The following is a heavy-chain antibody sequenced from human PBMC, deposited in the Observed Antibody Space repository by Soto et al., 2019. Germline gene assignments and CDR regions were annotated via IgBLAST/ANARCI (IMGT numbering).Heavy chain of an antibody. J-gene: IGHJ4*02. V-gene: IGHV1-69*13. Sequence: SVKVSCKASRDTFNSYAITWVRQAPGQGLEWMGGIIPILGTTKYAQKFQGRVAMTADESTSTAYMELSSLRSEDRAVYYCAAGGKNGYIKWGQGTQVTVS. D-gene: IGHD5-12*01. CDR2: IIPILGTT. CDR3: AAGGKNGYIK. CDR1: RDTFNSYA.